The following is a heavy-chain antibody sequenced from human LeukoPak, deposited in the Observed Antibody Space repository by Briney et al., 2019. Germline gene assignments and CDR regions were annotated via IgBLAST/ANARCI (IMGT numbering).Heavy chain of an antibody. CDR1: GYSFTDYW. V-gene: IGHV5-51*01. J-gene: IGHJ4*02. Sequence: ESLKISCKGSGYSFTDYWIGWVRQMPGKGLEWMGIIYPGDSDIRYSPSFKGQVTISADKSITTAYLEWSGLQASDTAMYYCARHGRYSSSPSGWSDYWGQGTMVTVSS. D-gene: IGHD6-6*01. CDR3: ARHGRYSSSPSGWSDY. CDR2: IYPGDSDI.